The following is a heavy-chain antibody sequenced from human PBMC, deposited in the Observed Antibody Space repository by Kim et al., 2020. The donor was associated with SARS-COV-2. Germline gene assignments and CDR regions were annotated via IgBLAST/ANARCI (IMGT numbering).Heavy chain of an antibody. CDR3: AKNEQGCSSTSCYTGLVQH. J-gene: IGHJ1*01. D-gene: IGHD2-2*02. V-gene: IGHV3-23*01. Sequence: GRFTISRDNSKNTLYLQMNSLRAEDTAVYYCAKNEQGCSSTSCYTGLVQHWGQGTLVTVSS.